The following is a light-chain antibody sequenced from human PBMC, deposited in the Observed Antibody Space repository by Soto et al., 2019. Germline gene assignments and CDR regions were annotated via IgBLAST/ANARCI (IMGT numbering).Light chain of an antibody. J-gene: IGKJ4*01. CDR2: GAS. CDR1: QSVSSNY. V-gene: IGKV3-20*01. Sequence: EIVLTQSPGTLSLSPGERATLSCRASQSVSSNYLAWYQQKPGQAPSLLIYGASTRATDIPDRFSGSGSGTDFTLTISRLEPEDFAVYYCQQYDRSPLTFGGGTKVEIK. CDR3: QQYDRSPLT.